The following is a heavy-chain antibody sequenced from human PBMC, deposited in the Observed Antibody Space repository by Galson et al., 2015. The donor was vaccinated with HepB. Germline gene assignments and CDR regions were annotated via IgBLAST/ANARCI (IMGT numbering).Heavy chain of an antibody. CDR1: GFTFSSYG. D-gene: IGHD4-17*01. V-gene: IGHV3-30*02. CDR3: AKDWPTVSSMDV. CDR2: IRYDGSNE. J-gene: IGHJ6*02. Sequence: SLRLSCAASGFTFSSYGMHWVRQAPGKGLEWVAFIRYDGSNEYYADSVKGRFTISRDNSKNTLYLQMNSLRAEDTAVYYCAKDWPTVSSMDVWGQGTAVTVSS.